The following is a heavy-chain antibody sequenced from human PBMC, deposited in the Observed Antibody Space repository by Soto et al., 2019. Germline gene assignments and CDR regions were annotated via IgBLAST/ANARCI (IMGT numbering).Heavy chain of an antibody. CDR2: INPAGTIT. CDR3: TSDTFGLRDT. J-gene: IGHJ5*02. Sequence: GGSLRLSCAASGFPFSHYWMHWVRQTPGKGLVWVSRINPAGTITNYADSVEGRFTISRDNADSALFLQMNSLSAEDTAIYYCTSDTFGLRDTWGQGTLVTVSS. CDR1: GFPFSHYW. D-gene: IGHD3-16*01. V-gene: IGHV3-74*01.